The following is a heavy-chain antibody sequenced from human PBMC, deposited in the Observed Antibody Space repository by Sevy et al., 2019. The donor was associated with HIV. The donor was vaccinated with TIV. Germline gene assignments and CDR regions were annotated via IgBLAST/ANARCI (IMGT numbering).Heavy chain of an antibody. CDR3: ASDILTGSDY. CDR1: GFTFSSYG. CDR2: IWYDGSDK. D-gene: IGHD3-9*01. Sequence: GGFLRLSCAASGFTFSSYGMHWVRQAPGKGLEWVAFIWYDGSDKYYSDSVKGRFTISRDNSKNTLYLQMNSLRAADTAVYYCASDILTGSDYWGQGTLVTVSS. J-gene: IGHJ4*02. V-gene: IGHV3-30*02.